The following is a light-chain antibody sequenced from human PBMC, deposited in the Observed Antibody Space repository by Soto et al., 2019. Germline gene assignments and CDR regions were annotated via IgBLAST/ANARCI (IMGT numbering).Light chain of an antibody. V-gene: IGKV1-6*01. CDR2: AAS. CDR1: QNIRSA. CDR3: LLDFSYFWE. Sequence: IQLTQSPSSLSASVGDRVTITCRASQNIRSALGWYQQKPGKVPKLLIYAASTLQSGVPSRFSGSISGTDFTLSISSLQSEDFATYYCLLDFSYFWEFGQGTK. J-gene: IGKJ1*01.